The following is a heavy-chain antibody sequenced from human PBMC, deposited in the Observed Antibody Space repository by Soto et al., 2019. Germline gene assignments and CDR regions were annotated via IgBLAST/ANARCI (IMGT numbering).Heavy chain of an antibody. J-gene: IGHJ4*02. V-gene: IGHV1-69*13. CDR2: IIPIFGTA. CDR1: GGTFSSYA. CDR3: ARAGTGMATTKYYFDY. Sequence: ASVKVSCKASGGTFSSYAISWVRQAPGQGLEWMGGIIPIFGTANYAQKFQGRVTITADESTSTAYMELSSLRSEDTAVYYCARAGTGMATTKYYFDYWAREPWSPSPQ. D-gene: IGHD1-1*01.